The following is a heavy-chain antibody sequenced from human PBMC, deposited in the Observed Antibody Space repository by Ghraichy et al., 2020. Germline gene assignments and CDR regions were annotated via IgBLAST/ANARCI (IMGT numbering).Heavy chain of an antibody. Sequence: GGSLRHSCAASGFTFRSYSMNWVRQAPGKGLEWVSFISTGSDYIYYADSMKGRFTISRDNTKNSLYLQMNSLRVEDTAVYYCARERGVAVAGTDYWGQGTLVTVSS. D-gene: IGHD6-19*01. CDR3: ARERGVAVAGTDY. J-gene: IGHJ4*02. CDR2: ISTGSDYI. CDR1: GFTFRSYS. V-gene: IGHV3-21*01.